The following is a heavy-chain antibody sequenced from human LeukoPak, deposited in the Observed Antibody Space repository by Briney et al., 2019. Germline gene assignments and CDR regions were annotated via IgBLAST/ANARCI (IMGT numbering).Heavy chain of an antibody. CDR3: ARRAGAYSHPYDY. CDR2: ISGSGGST. V-gene: IGHV3-23*01. J-gene: IGHJ4*02. Sequence: GGSLRLSCAASGFTFSNSAMHWVRQAPGKGLEWVSDISGSGGSTYYADSVKGRFTISRDNSKNTLYLQMNSLRAEDTAVYYCARRAGAYSHPYDYWGQGTLVTVSS. D-gene: IGHD4/OR15-4a*01. CDR1: GFTFSNSA.